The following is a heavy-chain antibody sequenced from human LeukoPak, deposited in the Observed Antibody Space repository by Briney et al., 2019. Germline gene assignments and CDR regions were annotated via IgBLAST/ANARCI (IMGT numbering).Heavy chain of an antibody. J-gene: IGHJ6*03. V-gene: IGHV4-31*03. Sequence: PSETLSLTCTVSGGSISSGRYYWSWIRQPPGTGLEWIGYISYTGHTNSSPSLKSRVSISGATSKSQFSLKLSSATAADTAVYYCARTYNLHGGFYMDVWGKGTTVIVS. CDR1: GGSISSGRYY. D-gene: IGHD1-1*01. CDR2: ISYTGHT. CDR3: ARTYNLHGGFYMDV.